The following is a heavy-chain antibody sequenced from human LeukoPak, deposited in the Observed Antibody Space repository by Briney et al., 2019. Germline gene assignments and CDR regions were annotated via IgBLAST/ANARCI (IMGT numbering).Heavy chain of an antibody. CDR1: GFTFSSYG. CDR3: ARVAAAGTYLDY. Sequence: GGSLRLSCAASGFTFSSYGMHWVRQAPGKGLEWVAFIRCDGSNKYYADSVKGRFTISRDNSKNTLYLQMNSLRAEDTAVYYCARVAAAGTYLDYWGQGTLVTVSS. J-gene: IGHJ4*02. D-gene: IGHD6-13*01. CDR2: IRCDGSNK. V-gene: IGHV3-30*02.